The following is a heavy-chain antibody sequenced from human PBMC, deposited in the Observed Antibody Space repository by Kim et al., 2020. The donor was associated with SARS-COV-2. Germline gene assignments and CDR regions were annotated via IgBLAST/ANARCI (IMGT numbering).Heavy chain of an antibody. D-gene: IGHD6-6*01. Sequence: ADAVKGRFTIATDNAKNSLYLQMNSRRAEDTAVYYCARGRKSIAARIFDYWGQGTLVTVSS. V-gene: IGHV3-21*01. CDR3: ARGRKSIAARIFDY. J-gene: IGHJ4*02.